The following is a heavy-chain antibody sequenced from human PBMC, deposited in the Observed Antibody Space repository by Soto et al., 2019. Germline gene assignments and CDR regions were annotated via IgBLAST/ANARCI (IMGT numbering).Heavy chain of an antibody. CDR3: ARRQLRFLEWSYFDY. V-gene: IGHV4-39*01. J-gene: IGHJ4*02. Sequence: QLQLQESGPGLVKPSETLSLSCTVSGGSITSSGFSWDWIRQPPGKGLEWIGSFYYSGKTYYNASLESRVTISADTSKNQFSLKLTSLTAADTAVYYCARRQLRFLEWSYFDYWGQGSLVTVSS. D-gene: IGHD3-3*01. CDR2: FYYSGKT. CDR1: GGSITSSGFS.